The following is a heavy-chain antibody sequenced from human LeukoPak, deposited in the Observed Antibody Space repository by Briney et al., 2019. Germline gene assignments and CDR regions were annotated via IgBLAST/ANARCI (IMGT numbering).Heavy chain of an antibody. D-gene: IGHD6-13*01. Sequence: GGSLRLSCAASGFTFSSYGMHWVRQAPGKGLEWVAFIRYDGSNKYYADSVKGRFTISRDNSKNTLYLQMNSLRAEDTAVYYCAKEGIGYNYYYMDVWGKGTTATVSS. CDR1: GFTFSSYG. J-gene: IGHJ6*03. V-gene: IGHV3-30*02. CDR2: IRYDGSNK. CDR3: AKEGIGYNYYYMDV.